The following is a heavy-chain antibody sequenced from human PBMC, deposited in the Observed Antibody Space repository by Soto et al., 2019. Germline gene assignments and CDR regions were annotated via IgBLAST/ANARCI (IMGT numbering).Heavy chain of an antibody. CDR2: IYYSGST. Sequence: QVQLQESGPGLVKPSQTLSLTCTVSGGSISSGGYYWSWIRQHPGKGLEWIGYIYYSGSTYYNPSLKSSVTRSVVTSKTQFILKLISVTAAETDVYYCAQSVLRWFGEREKSYPHDGLDVWGQGTTVTVSS. CDR3: AQSVLRWFGEREKSYPHDGLDV. J-gene: IGHJ6*02. V-gene: IGHV4-31*03. CDR1: GGSISSGGYY. D-gene: IGHD3-10*01.